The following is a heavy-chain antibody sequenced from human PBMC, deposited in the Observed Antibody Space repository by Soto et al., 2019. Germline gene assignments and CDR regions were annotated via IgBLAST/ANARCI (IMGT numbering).Heavy chain of an antibody. D-gene: IGHD1-26*01. CDR3: ARGLISGSHYSGGWYYFDS. CDR2: INHSGSA. J-gene: IGHJ4*02. CDR1: GGSFSGYI. Sequence: QVQLQQSGTGLLKPSETLSLTCDVYGGSFSGYIWTWIRQTPGKGLQWIGQINHSGSANYNPSLNSRVTISVHTSNSQFPLELSSVTAADTALYYCARGLISGSHYSGGWYYFDSWGQVTQVTVSS. V-gene: IGHV4-34*01.